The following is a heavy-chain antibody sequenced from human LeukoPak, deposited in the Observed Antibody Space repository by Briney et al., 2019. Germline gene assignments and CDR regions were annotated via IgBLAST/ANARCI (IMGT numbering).Heavy chain of an antibody. CDR3: AKGQKDEYYFDY. CDR2: ISGSGGST. CDR1: GFTFSSYA. Sequence: GGSLRLSCAASGFTFSSYAMSWVRQAPGKGLEWVSAISGSGGSTYYADSVKGRFTISGDNSKNTLYLQMSSLRAEDTAVYYCAKGQKDEYYFDYWGQGTLVTVSS. J-gene: IGHJ4*02. V-gene: IGHV3-23*01.